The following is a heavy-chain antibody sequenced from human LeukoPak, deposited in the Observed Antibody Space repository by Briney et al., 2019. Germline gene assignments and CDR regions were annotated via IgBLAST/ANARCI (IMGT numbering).Heavy chain of an antibody. Sequence: ASVKVSCKASGYTFTSYDIKWVRPATGQRLEWMGWILPNSGNTGYAQKFQGRVTITRNTSISTAYMELSSLKSEDTAVYYCAKIGAAARRTPNPKWFDPWGQGTLVTVSS. CDR1: GYTFTSYD. J-gene: IGHJ5*02. CDR2: ILPNSGNT. D-gene: IGHD6-6*01. V-gene: IGHV1-8*01. CDR3: AKIGAAARRTPNPKWFDP.